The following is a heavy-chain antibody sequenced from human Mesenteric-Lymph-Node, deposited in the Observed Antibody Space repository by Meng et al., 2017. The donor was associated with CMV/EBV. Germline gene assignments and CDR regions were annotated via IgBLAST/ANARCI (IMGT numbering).Heavy chain of an antibody. V-gene: IGHV3-21*01. D-gene: IGHD5-18*01. J-gene: IGHJ6*02. CDR2: ISSSSSYI. Sequence: GGSLRLSCAASGFSVSSNYMNWVRQAPGKGLEWVSSISSSSSYIYYADSVKGRFTISRDNAKNSLYLQMNSLRAEDTAVYYCARADTAMVPYYYYGMDVWGQGTTVTVSS. CDR3: ARADTAMVPYYYYGMDV. CDR1: GFSVSSNY.